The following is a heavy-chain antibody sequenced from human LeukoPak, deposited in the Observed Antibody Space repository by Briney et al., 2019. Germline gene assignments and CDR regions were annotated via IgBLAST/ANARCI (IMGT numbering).Heavy chain of an antibody. D-gene: IGHD2-21*02. CDR3: ARDGPEGDQSG. V-gene: IGHV4-30-4*08. J-gene: IGHJ4*02. CDR1: GFTFSDYY. CDR2: IYYSGST. Sequence: LRLSCAASGFTFSDYYMSWIRQAPGKGLEWIGYIYYSGSTYYNPSFKSRVTISVDTSKNQFSLKLSSVTAADTAVYYCARDGPEGDQSGWGRGTLVTVSS.